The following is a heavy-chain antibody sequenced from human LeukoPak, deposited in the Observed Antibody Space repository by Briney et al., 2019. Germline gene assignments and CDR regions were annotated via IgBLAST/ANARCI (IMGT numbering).Heavy chain of an antibody. Sequence: PGGSLRLSCAASGFTFSSYAMHWVRQAPGKGLEWEAVISYDGSNKYYADSVKGRFTISRDNSKNTLYLQMNSLRAEDTAVYYCTRDRDGSGSNPIGYWGQGTLVTVSS. V-gene: IGHV3-30*04. D-gene: IGHD3-10*01. CDR3: TRDRDGSGSNPIGY. J-gene: IGHJ4*02. CDR1: GFTFSSYA. CDR2: ISYDGSNK.